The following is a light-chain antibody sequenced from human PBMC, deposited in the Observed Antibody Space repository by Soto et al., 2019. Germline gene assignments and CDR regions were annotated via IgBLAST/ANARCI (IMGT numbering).Light chain of an antibody. CDR2: SAS. J-gene: IGKJ1*01. Sequence: EIVMTQSPATLSVSPGGRATLSCRASQSISDTLAWYQQKPGQAPRLLIYSASRGATGIPARFSGSGSGTDFTLTISSLEPEDVAVYYCQQRGNRPPWTFGQGTKVEIK. CDR1: QSISDT. CDR3: QQRGNRPPWT. V-gene: IGKV3D-15*01.